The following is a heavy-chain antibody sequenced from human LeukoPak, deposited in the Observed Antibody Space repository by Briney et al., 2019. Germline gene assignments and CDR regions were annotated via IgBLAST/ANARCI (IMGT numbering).Heavy chain of an antibody. V-gene: IGHV3-48*01. CDR3: ARDGEFDY. Sequence: PGGSLRLSCAASGFTFSSYSMNWVRQAPGKRLERISYISSGTITMYYADSVKGRFTISRDNAKNSLYLQMNGLKADDTAVYYCARDGEFDYWGQGTLVTVSS. CDR2: ISSGTITM. J-gene: IGHJ4*02. CDR1: GFTFSSYS.